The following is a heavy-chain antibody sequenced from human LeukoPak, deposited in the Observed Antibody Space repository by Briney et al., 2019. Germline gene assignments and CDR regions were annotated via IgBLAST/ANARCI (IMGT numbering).Heavy chain of an antibody. V-gene: IGHV4-34*01. D-gene: IGHD3-10*01. CDR1: SGSFSGYY. CDR2: INHSGST. Sequence: SETLSLTCAVYSGSFSGYYWSWIRQAPGKGLEWIGEINHSGSTNYNPSLKSRVTISVDTSKNQFSLKLSSVTAADTAVYYCARTLWFGELLGYFDYWGQGTLVTVSS. CDR3: ARTLWFGELLGYFDY. J-gene: IGHJ4*02.